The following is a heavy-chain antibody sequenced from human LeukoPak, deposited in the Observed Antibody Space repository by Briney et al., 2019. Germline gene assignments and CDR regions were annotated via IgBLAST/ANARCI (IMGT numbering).Heavy chain of an antibody. Sequence: PGGSLRLSCAASGFSFSSYWMNWVRQAPGKGLVWVSRISSDGSSTNYADSVMGRFTISRDNAKNTLYLQMNSLRVEDTAVYYCARGRPHGSDYWGQGTLVTVSS. V-gene: IGHV3-74*01. CDR3: ARGRPHGSDY. CDR1: GFSFSSYW. D-gene: IGHD2-15*01. CDR2: ISSDGSST. J-gene: IGHJ4*02.